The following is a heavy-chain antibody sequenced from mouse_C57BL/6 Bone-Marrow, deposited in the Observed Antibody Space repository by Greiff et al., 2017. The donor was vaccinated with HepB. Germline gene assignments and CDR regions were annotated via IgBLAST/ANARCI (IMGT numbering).Heavy chain of an antibody. CDR3: ASHYYGSSPYYYAMDY. Sequence: VQLQQSGAELVMPGASVKLSCKASGYTFTSYWMHWVKQRPGQGLEWIGEIDPSDSYTNYNQKFKGKSTLTVDKSSSTAYMQLSSLTSEDSAVYYCASHYYGSSPYYYAMDYWGQGTSVTVSS. CDR1: GYTFTSYW. J-gene: IGHJ4*01. D-gene: IGHD1-1*01. V-gene: IGHV1-69*01. CDR2: IDPSDSYT.